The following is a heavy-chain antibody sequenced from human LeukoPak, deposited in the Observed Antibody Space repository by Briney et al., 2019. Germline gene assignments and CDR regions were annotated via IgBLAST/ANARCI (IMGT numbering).Heavy chain of an antibody. J-gene: IGHJ4*02. D-gene: IGHD6-19*01. CDR1: GFTFSSYG. CDR2: IKKDGSEK. Sequence: SGGSLRLSCAASGFTFSSYGMHWVRQGPGKGLEWVANIKKDGSEKGYVDSVKGRFTISRDNAKNSLSLQMNSLRAEDTGVYYCARDLGWFCFDYWGQGIVVTVSS. CDR3: ARDLGWFCFDY. V-gene: IGHV3-7*01.